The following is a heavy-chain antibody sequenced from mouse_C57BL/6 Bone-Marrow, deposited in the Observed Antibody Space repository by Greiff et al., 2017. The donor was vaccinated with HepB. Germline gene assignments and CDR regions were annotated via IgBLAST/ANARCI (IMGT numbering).Heavy chain of an antibody. CDR3: ARDYGSSSHWYFDV. CDR1: GYTFTDYY. D-gene: IGHD1-1*01. Sequence: VQLQQSGPELVKPGASVKISCKASGYTFTDYYMNWVKQSHGKSLEWIGDINPNNGGTSYNQKFKGKATLTVDKSSSTAYMELRSLTSEDSAVYYCARDYGSSSHWYFDVWGTGTTVTVSS. J-gene: IGHJ1*03. V-gene: IGHV1-26*01. CDR2: INPNNGGT.